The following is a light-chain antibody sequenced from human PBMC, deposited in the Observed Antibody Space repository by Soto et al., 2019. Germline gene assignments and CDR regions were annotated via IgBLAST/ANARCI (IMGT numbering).Light chain of an antibody. CDR1: SSDIGDYTH. J-gene: IGLJ1*01. Sequence: QSALTQPASVSGSPGQSITISCTGTSSDIGDYTHVSWYQQHPGKAPKLIIYEVSDRPSGVSNRFSGSKSGNTASLTISGLQTEDEADYYCCSYANSGSFVFGTGTKLTVL. CDR3: CSYANSGSFV. V-gene: IGLV2-14*01. CDR2: EVS.